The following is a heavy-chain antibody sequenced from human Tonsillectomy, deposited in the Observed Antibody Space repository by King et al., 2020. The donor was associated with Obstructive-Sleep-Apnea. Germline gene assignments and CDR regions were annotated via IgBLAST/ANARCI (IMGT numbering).Heavy chain of an antibody. J-gene: IGHJ3*02. D-gene: IGHD2-21*02. CDR3: ARPAYCGGDCYSYGAFDI. CDR1: GGSISSSTYY. Sequence: QLQESGPGLVKPSETLSLTCTVSGGSISSSTYYWGWIRQPPGKGLEWIASIHYSGSTYHNPSLKSRVTISVDTSKNKFSLKLSSVTAADTAVYYCARPAYCGGDCYSYGAFDIWGQGTMVTVSS. CDR2: IHYSGST. V-gene: IGHV4-39*07.